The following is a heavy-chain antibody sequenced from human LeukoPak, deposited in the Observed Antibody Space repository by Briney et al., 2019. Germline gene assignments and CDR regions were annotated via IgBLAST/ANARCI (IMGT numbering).Heavy chain of an antibody. J-gene: IGHJ4*02. V-gene: IGHV3-66*01. CDR2: LYHGGST. CDR1: GFTVSSNH. CDR3: AKTGSWGSSNYYFDY. D-gene: IGHD2-15*01. Sequence: GGSLRLSCAASGFTVSSNHMSWVRQAPGKGLEWVSILYHGGSTYYADSVKGRFSISRDNSKNTLYLQMNSLRAEDTALYYCAKTGSWGSSNYYFDYWGQGTLVTVSS.